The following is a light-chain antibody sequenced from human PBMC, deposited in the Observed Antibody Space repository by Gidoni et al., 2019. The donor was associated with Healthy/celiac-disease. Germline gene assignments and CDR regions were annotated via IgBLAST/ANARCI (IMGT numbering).Light chain of an antibody. V-gene: IGLV3-21*02. CDR1: NIGSKS. CDR2: DDS. CDR3: QVWDSSSDHPVV. J-gene: IGLJ2*01. Sequence: SHVLTPPPSVSVAPGQPARIPCGGNNIGSKSVHWYQQKPGQAPVLVVYDDSDRPSGIPERFSGSNSGNTATLTISRVEAGDEADYYCQVWDSSSDHPVVFGGGTKLTVL.